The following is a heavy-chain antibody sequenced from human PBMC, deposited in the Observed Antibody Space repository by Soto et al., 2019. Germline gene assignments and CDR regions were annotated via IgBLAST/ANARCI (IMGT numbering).Heavy chain of an antibody. V-gene: IGHV1-18*01. CDR2: ISAYNGNT. Sequence: ASVKVSCKASGYTFTSYGISWVRQAPGQGLEWMGWISAYNGNTNYAQKLQGRVTMTTDTSTSTAYMELRSLRSDDTAVYYCARWDSSSWHDAFDIWGKGTMVTVPS. CDR1: GYTFTSYG. D-gene: IGHD6-13*01. J-gene: IGHJ3*02. CDR3: ARWDSSSWHDAFDI.